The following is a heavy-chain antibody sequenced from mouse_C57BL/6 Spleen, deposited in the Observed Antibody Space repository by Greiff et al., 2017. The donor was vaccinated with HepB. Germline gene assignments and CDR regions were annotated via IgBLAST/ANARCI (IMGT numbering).Heavy chain of an antibody. CDR2: INPNNGGT. Sequence: VQLQQPGTELVKPGASVKLSCKASGYTFTSYWMHWVKQSHGKSLEWIGDINPNNGGTSYNQKFKGKATLTVDKSSSTAYMELRSLTSEDSAVYYCARCPHYYAMDYWGQGTSVTVSS. CDR3: ARCPHYYAMDY. V-gene: IGHV1-26*01. J-gene: IGHJ4*01. CDR1: GYTFTSYW.